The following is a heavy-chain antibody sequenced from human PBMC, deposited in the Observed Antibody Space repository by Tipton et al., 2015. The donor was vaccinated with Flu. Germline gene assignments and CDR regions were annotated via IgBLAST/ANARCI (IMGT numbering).Heavy chain of an antibody. J-gene: IGHJ4*02. CDR3: ASSGFGKGDF. V-gene: IGHV4-59*12. D-gene: IGHD3-10*01. CDR2: SYYTGIT. Sequence: TLSLTCTVSGGSISGYYWTWLRQPPGRRLEWIGYSYYTGITNYNPSLKSRVTMSIDTSKNQFSLRLSPVTAADTAVYYCASSGFGKGDFWGQGTLVTVSS. CDR1: GGSISGYY.